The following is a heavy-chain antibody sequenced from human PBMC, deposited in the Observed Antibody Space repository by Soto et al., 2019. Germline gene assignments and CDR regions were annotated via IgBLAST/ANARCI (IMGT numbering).Heavy chain of an antibody. CDR1: GFSLWNSGVG. D-gene: IGHD2-2*01. Sequence: SGPTLVKPTQTLTLTCTFSGFSLWNSGVGVGWIRQPPGKALEWLALIYWDDAKRYSPSLRSRLTITKDTSKNQVVLIMDNMDPVDTATYYCAHRVPTGYCGTPSCRTSFDYWGQGTLVTVSS. V-gene: IGHV2-5*02. CDR3: AHRVPTGYCGTPSCRTSFDY. CDR2: IYWDDAK. J-gene: IGHJ4*02.